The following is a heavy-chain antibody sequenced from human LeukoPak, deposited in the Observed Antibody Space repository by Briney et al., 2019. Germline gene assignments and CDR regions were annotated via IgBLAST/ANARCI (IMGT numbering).Heavy chain of an antibody. CDR3: ARSILSRARFDY. Sequence: SETLSLTCTVSGGSISSSSYYWGWIRQPPGKGLEWIGSIYHSGSTYYNPSLKSRVTISVDTSKNQFSLKLSSVTAADTAVYYCARSILSRARFDYWGQGTLVTVSS. CDR2: IYHSGST. J-gene: IGHJ4*02. CDR1: GGSISSSSYY. V-gene: IGHV4-39*07. D-gene: IGHD2-21*01.